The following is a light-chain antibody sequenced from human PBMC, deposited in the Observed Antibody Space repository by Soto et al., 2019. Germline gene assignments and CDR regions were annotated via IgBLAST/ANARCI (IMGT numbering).Light chain of an antibody. CDR1: QSVSSSY. CDR2: GAS. V-gene: IGKV3-20*01. CDR3: QQYGSSRT. J-gene: IGKJ1*01. Sequence: EIVLTQSPGTLSLSPGERDTLSCRASQSVSSSYLAWYQQKPAQAPRLLIYGASSRATGIPDRFSGSGSGTDFTFTISRLEPEDFAVYYCQQYGSSRTFGQGTRV.